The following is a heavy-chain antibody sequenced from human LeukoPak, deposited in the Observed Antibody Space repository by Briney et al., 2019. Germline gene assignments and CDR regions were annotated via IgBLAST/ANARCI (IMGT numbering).Heavy chain of an antibody. CDR3: ARVLPADYGGNSGFDY. J-gene: IGHJ4*02. CDR2: ISSSSSTI. Sequence: GGPLRLSCATSGFTFSSYSMNWVRQAPGKGLEWVSYISSSSSTIYYADSVKGRFTISRDNAKNSLYLQMNSLRAEDTAVYYCARVLPADYGGNSGFDYWGQGTLVTVSS. V-gene: IGHV3-48*04. D-gene: IGHD4-23*01. CDR1: GFTFSSYS.